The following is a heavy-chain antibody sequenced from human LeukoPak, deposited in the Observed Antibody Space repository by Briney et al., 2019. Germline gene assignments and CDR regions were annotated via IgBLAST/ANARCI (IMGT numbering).Heavy chain of an antibody. D-gene: IGHD2-15*01. V-gene: IGHV3-23*01. CDR3: AKEREAYCSGGSCYGSDKLFPADY. Sequence: GGSLRLSCAASGFTFRSYAMTWVRQAPGKGLEWVSSISGTGGSTFYADSVKGRFTISRDNSKNTLYLQMNSLRAEDTAIYYCAKEREAYCSGGSCYGSDKLFPADYWGQGSLVTVSS. CDR1: GFTFRSYA. J-gene: IGHJ4*02. CDR2: ISGTGGST.